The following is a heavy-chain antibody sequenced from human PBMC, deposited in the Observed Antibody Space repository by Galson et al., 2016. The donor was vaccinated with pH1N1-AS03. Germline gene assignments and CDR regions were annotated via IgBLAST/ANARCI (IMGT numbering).Heavy chain of an antibody. CDR3: ARGKNSGFDY. CDR2: TFYWSKWSN. V-gene: IGHV6-1*01. J-gene: IGHJ4*02. D-gene: IGHD3-10*01. CDR1: GDSVSGSRGVA. Sequence: CAISGDSVSGSRGVAWNWIRQSPSRGLEWLGRTFYWSKWSNDYAESVNSRITIDPDTSNNQFSLHLNSVTTEDTAIYFCARGKNSGFDYWGQGTPVTVSS.